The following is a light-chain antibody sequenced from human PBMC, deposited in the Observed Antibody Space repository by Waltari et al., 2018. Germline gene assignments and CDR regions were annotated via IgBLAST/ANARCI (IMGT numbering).Light chain of an antibody. CDR3: QVWDSSTWV. CDR2: RDS. V-gene: IGLV3-9*01. J-gene: IGLJ3*02. CDR1: NIGSKN. Sequence: SYELTQPLSVSVALGQTARITCGGNNIGSKNVHGYQQKPGQAPGLVIYRDSNRPSGIPERFSGSNSGNTATLTISRAQAGDEADYYCQVWDSSTWVFGGGTKLTVL.